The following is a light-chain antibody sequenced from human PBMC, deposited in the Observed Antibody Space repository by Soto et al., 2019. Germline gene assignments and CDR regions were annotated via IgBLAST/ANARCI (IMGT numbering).Light chain of an antibody. CDR2: ETS. J-gene: IGKJ1*01. Sequence: DIQMTQSPSTLSASVGDRVTITCRASQDIYRSLAWYQQKPGKAPKLLIYETSSLENGVPSRLSGSGSGTEFSLTISSLQSGDFATYYCQQYQTSSWTFGQGTKVEV. CDR1: QDIYRS. CDR3: QQYQTSSWT. V-gene: IGKV1-5*03.